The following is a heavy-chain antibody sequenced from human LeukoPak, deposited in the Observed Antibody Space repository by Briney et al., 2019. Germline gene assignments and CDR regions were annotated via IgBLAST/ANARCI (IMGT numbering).Heavy chain of an antibody. V-gene: IGHV3-30*02. CDR2: IRSDASNK. J-gene: IGHJ4*02. Sequence: PGGSLRLSCAASGFTFSNYAMHWVRQAPGKGLQWVAFIRSDASNKYYADSVKGRFTISRDNSKNTLYLQMNSLTPEDTALYYCAKQEDSSGWPTFDYWGPGTLVTVSP. D-gene: IGHD6-19*01. CDR1: GFTFSNYA. CDR3: AKQEDSSGWPTFDY.